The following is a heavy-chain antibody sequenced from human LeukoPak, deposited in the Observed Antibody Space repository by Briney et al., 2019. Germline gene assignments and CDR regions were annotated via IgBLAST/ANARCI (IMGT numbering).Heavy chain of an antibody. D-gene: IGHD3-10*01. J-gene: IGHJ4*02. Sequence: SETVSLTCAVYGESFSGYFWSWIRQPPGKGLEWIGEINHSGYTNYNPSLKSRVTISVDTSKNQFSLKLSSVTAADTAVYYCAKHYMGSSYNRGLDYWGQGTLVTVSS. CDR1: GESFSGYF. CDR2: INHSGYT. CDR3: AKHYMGSSYNRGLDY. V-gene: IGHV4-34*01.